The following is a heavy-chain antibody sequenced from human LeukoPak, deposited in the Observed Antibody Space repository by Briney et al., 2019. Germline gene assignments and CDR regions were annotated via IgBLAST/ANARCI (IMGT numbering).Heavy chain of an antibody. CDR2: IRSSGDRS. J-gene: IGHJ4*02. Sequence: SGGSLRLSCAASGFTFSSYAISWVRQAPGKGLEWVSAIRSSGDRSYYADSVKGRFTISRDNSKDTLYLQMNSLRAEDTAVYFCAREQSGSGGWYTVDYWGQGTLATVSS. CDR1: GFTFSSYA. CDR3: AREQSGSGGWYTVDY. D-gene: IGHD6-19*01. V-gene: IGHV3-23*01.